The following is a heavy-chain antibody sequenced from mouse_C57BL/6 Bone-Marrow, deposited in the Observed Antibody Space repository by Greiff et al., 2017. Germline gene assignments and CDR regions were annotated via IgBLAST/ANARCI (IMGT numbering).Heavy chain of an antibody. Sequence: EVQLQQSGAELVRPGASVKLSCTASGFNIKDDYMHWVKQRPEQGLEWIGWIDPENGDTEYASKFQGKATITADTSSNTAYLQLSSLTSEDTAVYYCTTWMVTTYAMDYWGQGTSGTVSS. D-gene: IGHD2-2*01. CDR3: TTWMVTTYAMDY. V-gene: IGHV14-4*01. CDR1: GFNIKDDY. CDR2: IDPENGDT. J-gene: IGHJ4*01.